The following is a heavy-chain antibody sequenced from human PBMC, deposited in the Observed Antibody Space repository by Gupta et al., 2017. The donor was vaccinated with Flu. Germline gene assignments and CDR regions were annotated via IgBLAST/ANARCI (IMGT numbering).Heavy chain of an antibody. Sequence: EVQLLESGGGLVQPGGSLRLSCSASGFTFSTYVMTWVRLAPGKGLAWVSAISASCDITYYAGSVEGRFTISRDNSKHMLYLQRNGLRADDTALYYCANWRARPTHVLGYFQHWGQGTLVTVSS. V-gene: IGHV3-23*01. CDR1: GFTFSTYV. D-gene: IGHD3-3*01. J-gene: IGHJ1*01. CDR2: ISASCDIT. CDR3: ANWRARPTHVLGYFQH.